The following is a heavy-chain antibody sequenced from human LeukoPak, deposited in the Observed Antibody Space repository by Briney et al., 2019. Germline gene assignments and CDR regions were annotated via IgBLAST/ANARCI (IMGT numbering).Heavy chain of an antibody. V-gene: IGHV1-24*01. J-gene: IGHJ4*02. D-gene: IGHD3-22*01. Sequence: AXXKVXCKVSGXXLXXLSXHWVRQXPXKGLEXXGXXDPEDGETIYAQKFQGRVTMTEDTSTDTAYMELSSLRSEDTAVYYCATGGRYYDSSGLEDDDYWGQGTLVTVSS. CDR1: GXXLXXLS. CDR3: ATGGRYYDSSGLEDDDY. CDR2: XDPEDGET.